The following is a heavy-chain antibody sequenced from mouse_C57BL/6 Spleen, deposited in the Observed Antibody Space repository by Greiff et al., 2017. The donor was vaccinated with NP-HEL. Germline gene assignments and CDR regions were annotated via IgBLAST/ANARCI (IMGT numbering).Heavy chain of an antibody. Sequence: VQLQQPGAELVKPGASVKMSCKASGYTFTSYWITWVKQRPGQGLEWIGDIYPGSGSTNYNEKFKSKATLTVDTSSSTAYMQLSSLTSEDSAVYYCAREGVYDYDVNFFAYWGQGTLVTVSA. CDR1: GYTFTSYW. J-gene: IGHJ3*01. CDR2: IYPGSGST. CDR3: AREGVYDYDVNFFAY. D-gene: IGHD2-4*01. V-gene: IGHV1-55*01.